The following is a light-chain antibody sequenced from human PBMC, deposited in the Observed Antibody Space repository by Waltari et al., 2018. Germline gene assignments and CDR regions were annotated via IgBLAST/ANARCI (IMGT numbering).Light chain of an antibody. CDR1: QSVSTN. CDR2: GAS. Sequence: DTVMTESATTECLCRGDRATVSCRASQSVSTNLAWYQQKPGQAPRLLIYGASIRATGVPARFSGRGAGTEFTLTISSLQSEDFAVYYCQQYNNWPPYIFGQGSQLEI. V-gene: IGKV3D-15*01. J-gene: IGKJ2*01. CDR3: QQYNNWPPYI.